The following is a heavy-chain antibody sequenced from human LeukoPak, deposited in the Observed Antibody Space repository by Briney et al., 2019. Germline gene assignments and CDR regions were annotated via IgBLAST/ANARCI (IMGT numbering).Heavy chain of an antibody. V-gene: IGHV3-7*01. CDR2: IKQDGREK. CDR1: GFTFSSYW. D-gene: IGHD3-10*01. Sequence: GGSLRHSCAASGFTFSSYWMSWVRQAPGKGLEWVANIKQDGREKYYVDSVKGRYTIYRDNARNSRDLQMNSRRAEDTVVSYCASRAPYGSGYYYSMDVWGKGATLTLSS. CDR3: ASRAPYGSGYYYSMDV. J-gene: IGHJ6*03.